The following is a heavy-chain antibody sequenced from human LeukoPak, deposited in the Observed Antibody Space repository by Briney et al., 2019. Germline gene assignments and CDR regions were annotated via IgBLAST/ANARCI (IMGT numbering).Heavy chain of an antibody. J-gene: IGHJ4*02. CDR3: AKLSATYHLDY. V-gene: IGHV5-51*01. Sequence: GESLKISFKGSGXSFSTSCIGWVRQMPGKGLEWMGIIYPGDSDTSYSPSFQGQVTISADKSINTAYLQWSSLRASDTAIYYCAKLSATYHLDYWGQGTLVTVSS. CDR1: GXSFSTSC. D-gene: IGHD1-14*01. CDR2: IYPGDSDT.